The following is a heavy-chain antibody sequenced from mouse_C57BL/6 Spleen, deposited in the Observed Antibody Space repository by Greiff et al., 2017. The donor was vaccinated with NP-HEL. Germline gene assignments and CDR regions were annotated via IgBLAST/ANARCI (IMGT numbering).Heavy chain of an antibody. CDR3: ARGRYSNYGYFDV. CDR1: GYTFTDYY. V-gene: IGHV1-26*01. CDR2: INPNNGGT. Sequence: EVQLQQSGPELVKPGASVKISCKASGYTFTDYYMNWVKQSHGKSLEWIGDINPNNGGTSYNQKFKGKATLTVDKSSSTAYMELRSLTSEDSAVYYCARGRYSNYGYFDVWGTGTTVTVSS. D-gene: IGHD2-5*01. J-gene: IGHJ1*03.